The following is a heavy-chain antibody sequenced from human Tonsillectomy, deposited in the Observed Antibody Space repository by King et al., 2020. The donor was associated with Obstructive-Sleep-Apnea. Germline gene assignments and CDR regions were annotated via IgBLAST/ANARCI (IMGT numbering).Heavy chain of an antibody. J-gene: IGHJ4*02. Sequence: VQLVESGAEVKKPGESLKISCKGSGYSFTSYWIGWVRQMPGKGLEWMGIIYPGDSDTRYSPSFQGQVTISADKSISTAYLQWSSLKASDTAMYYCAKGVLPAAFGSGFDYWGQGTLVTVSS. CDR1: GYSFTSYW. CDR3: AKGVLPAAFGSGFDY. V-gene: IGHV5-51*01. D-gene: IGHD2-2*01. CDR2: IYPGDSDT.